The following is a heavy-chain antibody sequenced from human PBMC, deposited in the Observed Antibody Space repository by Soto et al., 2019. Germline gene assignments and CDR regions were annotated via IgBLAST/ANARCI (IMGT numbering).Heavy chain of an antibody. CDR3: ARDSQFNAERYYYYGMDV. V-gene: IGHV4-31*03. J-gene: IGHJ6*04. CDR1: GGSISSGGYY. Sequence: SETLSLTCTVSGGSISSGGYYWSWIRQHPGKGLEWIGYIYYSGSTYYNPSLKSRVTISVDTSKNQFSLTLSSVTAADTALYYCARDSQFNAERYYYYGMDVWGKGNTVNVSS. CDR2: IYYSGST.